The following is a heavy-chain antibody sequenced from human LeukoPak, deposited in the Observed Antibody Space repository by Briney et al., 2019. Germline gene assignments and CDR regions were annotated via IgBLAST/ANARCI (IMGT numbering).Heavy chain of an antibody. Sequence: SETLSLTCTVSGGSISSYYWSWIRQPPGKGLEWIGYIYYSGSTNYNPSLKSRVTISVDTSKNQFSLKLSSVTAADTAVYYCALLSGYPYYFDYWGQGTLVTVSS. CDR3: ALLSGYPYYFDY. D-gene: IGHD3-22*01. J-gene: IGHJ4*02. V-gene: IGHV4-59*08. CDR2: IYYSGST. CDR1: GGSISSYY.